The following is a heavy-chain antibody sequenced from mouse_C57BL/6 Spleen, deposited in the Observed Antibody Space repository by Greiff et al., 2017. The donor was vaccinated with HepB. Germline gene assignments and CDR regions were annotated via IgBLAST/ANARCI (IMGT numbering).Heavy chain of an antibody. J-gene: IGHJ4*01. V-gene: IGHV1-54*01. D-gene: IGHD2-1*01. CDR3: ARGYYDFYAMDY. Sequence: QVHVKQSGAELVRPGTSVKVSCKASGYAFTNYLIEWVKQRPGQGLEWIGVINPGSGGTNYNEKFKGKATLTADKSSSTAYMQLSSLTSEDSAVYFCARGYYDFYAMDYWGQGTSVTVSS. CDR2: INPGSGGT. CDR1: GYAFTNYL.